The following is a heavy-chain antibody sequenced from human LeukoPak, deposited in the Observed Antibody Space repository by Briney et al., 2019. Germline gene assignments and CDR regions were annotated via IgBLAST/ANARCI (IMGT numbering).Heavy chain of an antibody. Sequence: PSETLSLTCAVYGGSFSGYYWTWIRQPPGKRLEWLGEINHSGSTNYNPSLKSRVTISVDTSKNQFSLKLSSVTAADTAVYYCARLDEYCGGDCYPDYWGQGTLVTVSS. CDR1: GGSFSGYY. V-gene: IGHV4-34*01. D-gene: IGHD2-21*02. CDR2: INHSGST. CDR3: ARLDEYCGGDCYPDY. J-gene: IGHJ4*02.